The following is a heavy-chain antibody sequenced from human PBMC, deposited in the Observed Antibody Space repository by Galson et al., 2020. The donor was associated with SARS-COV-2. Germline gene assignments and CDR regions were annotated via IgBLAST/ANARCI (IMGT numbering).Heavy chain of an antibody. CDR3: ARGPSGGSSSSFGY. CDR2: VYYSGST. Sequence: SETLSLTCTVSGGSVSSSSYYWGWIRQPPGKGLEWIGTVYYSGSTYYKSSLKSRVTISMDTSKNQFSLKLRSVTAADTAVYYCARGPSGGSSSSFGYWGQGTLVTVAS. CDR1: GGSVSSSSYY. J-gene: IGHJ4*02. D-gene: IGHD6-6*01. V-gene: IGHV4-39*07.